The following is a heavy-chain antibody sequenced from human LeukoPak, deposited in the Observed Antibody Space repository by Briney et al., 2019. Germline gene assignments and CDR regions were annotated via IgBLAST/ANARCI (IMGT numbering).Heavy chain of an antibody. V-gene: IGHV1-46*01. Sequence: ASVKVSCKASGYTFTNYHIHWVRQAPGQGLEWMGIINPRGGSTSNAQKFQGRVTMTRDMSTSTVYMELSSLTSEDMAIYYCAKYGLSPYFDYWGQGTLVTVSS. CDR1: GYTFTNYH. J-gene: IGHJ4*02. CDR3: AKYGLSPYFDY. CDR2: INPRGGST. D-gene: IGHD4-17*01.